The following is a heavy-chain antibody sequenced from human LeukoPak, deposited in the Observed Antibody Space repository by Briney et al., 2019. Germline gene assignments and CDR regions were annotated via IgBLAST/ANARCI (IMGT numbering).Heavy chain of an antibody. Sequence: GGSLRLSCAASGFTFSNAWMSWVRQAPGKGLEWVAVIWYDGSNKYYADSVKGRFTISRDNSKNTLYLQMNSLRAEDTAVYYCARDEGPYGSGSPSGDWGQGTLVTVSS. D-gene: IGHD3-10*01. V-gene: IGHV3-33*08. J-gene: IGHJ4*02. CDR2: IWYDGSNK. CDR1: GFTFSNAW. CDR3: ARDEGPYGSGSPSGD.